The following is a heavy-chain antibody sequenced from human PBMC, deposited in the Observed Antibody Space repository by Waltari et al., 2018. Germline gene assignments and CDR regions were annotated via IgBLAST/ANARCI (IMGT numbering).Heavy chain of an antibody. CDR3: ARHWKRNGYRFDP. J-gene: IGHJ5*02. V-gene: IGHV4-39*01. Sequence: QLQLQESGPGLMKPSETLSLTCTVSGGSISRSSYYWGLIRQSPGKGLEWIASMYYSGTTYYNPTLESRVTISGDTSKNQFSLRLSSVTAADTAVYYCARHWKRNGYRFDPWGQGTLVTVSS. CDR2: MYYSGTT. D-gene: IGHD5-12*01. CDR1: GGSISRSSYY.